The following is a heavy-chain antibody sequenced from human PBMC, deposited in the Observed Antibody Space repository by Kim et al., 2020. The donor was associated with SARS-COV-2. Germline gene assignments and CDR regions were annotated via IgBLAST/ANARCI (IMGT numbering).Heavy chain of an antibody. J-gene: IGHJ5*02. D-gene: IGHD5-18*01. CDR1: GYTFTSYA. CDR3: ARCRYSYGPNWFDP. Sequence: ASVKVSCKASGYTFTSYAMNWVRQAPGQGLEWMGWSNTNTGNPTYAQGFTGRFVFSLDTSVSTAYLQISSLKAEDTAVYYCARCRYSYGPNWFDPWGQGTLVTVSS. CDR2: SNTNTGNP. V-gene: IGHV7-4-1*02.